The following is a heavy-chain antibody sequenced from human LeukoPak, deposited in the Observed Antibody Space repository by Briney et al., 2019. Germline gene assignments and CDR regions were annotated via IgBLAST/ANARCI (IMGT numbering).Heavy chain of an antibody. D-gene: IGHD3-22*01. CDR3: ARRAYDSSGPGWFDP. CDR1: GGSFSGYY. CDR2: INHSGST. J-gene: IGHJ5*02. Sequence: SETLSLTCAVYGGSFSGYYWSWIRQPPGKGLEWIGEINHSGSTNYNPSLKSRVTISVDTSKNQFSLKLSSVTAADTAVYYCARRAYDSSGPGWFDPWGQGTLVTVSS. V-gene: IGHV4-34*01.